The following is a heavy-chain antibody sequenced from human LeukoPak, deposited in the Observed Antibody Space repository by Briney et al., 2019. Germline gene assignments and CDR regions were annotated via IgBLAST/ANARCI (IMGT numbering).Heavy chain of an antibody. D-gene: IGHD1-26*01. Sequence: RAGGSLRLSCAASGFTFDDYGMSWVRQAPGKGLEWVSGINWNGGSTGYADSVKGRFTISRDNAKNSLYLQMNSLRAEDTALYYCAKKVVVGATSPYSDFQDWGQGTLVTVSS. CDR2: INWNGGST. CDR3: AKKVVVGATSPYSDFQD. V-gene: IGHV3-20*04. J-gene: IGHJ1*01. CDR1: GFTFDDYG.